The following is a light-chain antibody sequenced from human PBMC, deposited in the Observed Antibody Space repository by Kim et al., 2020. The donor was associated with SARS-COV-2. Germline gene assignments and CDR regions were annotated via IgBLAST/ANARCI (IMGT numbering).Light chain of an antibody. CDR3: NSRDSNDNVV. CDR1: SLRTYD. J-gene: IGLJ2*01. Sequence: VALGQTIRITCQGDSLRTYDATWYQQKPGPATIIVIYGKNPRPSGIPGRFSGSTSGNTASLTTTGTQAGDEADYCCNSRDSNDNVVFGGGTRLTVL. CDR2: GKN. V-gene: IGLV3-19*01.